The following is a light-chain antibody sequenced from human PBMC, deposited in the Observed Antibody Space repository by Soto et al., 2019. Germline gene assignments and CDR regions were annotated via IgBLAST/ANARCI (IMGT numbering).Light chain of an antibody. CDR3: VQASCWPLT. Sequence: DVLLTQSPLSLPVTLGQPASISCRSSLILVFRDGNTFLSWCQQRPGQYPRRLIYQVTRRDPGVPDRFSGSGSDSDFTLKISSGEAYDVAIYYCVQASCWPLTFGPGTKGEIK. V-gene: IGKV2-30*01. CDR2: QVT. CDR1: LILVFRDGNTF. J-gene: IGKJ3*01.